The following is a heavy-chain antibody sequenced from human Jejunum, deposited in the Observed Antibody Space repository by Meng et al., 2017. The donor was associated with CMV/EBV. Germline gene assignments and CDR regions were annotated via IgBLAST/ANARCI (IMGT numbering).Heavy chain of an antibody. CDR1: GGTFSNNA. V-gene: IGHV1-69*04. CDR2: IIPVLGIA. J-gene: IGHJ6*02. Sequence: SGGTFSNNAISWVRQAPGQGLEWMGRIIPVLGIANYAQNFQGRVTITADKSTSTAYMELSSLRSEDTAIYYCATVTSFYDYSMDVWGQGTTVTVSS. CDR3: ATVTSFYDYSMDV. D-gene: IGHD2-21*02.